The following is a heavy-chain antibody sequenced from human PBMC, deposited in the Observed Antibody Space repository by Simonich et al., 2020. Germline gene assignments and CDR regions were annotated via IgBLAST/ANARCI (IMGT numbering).Heavy chain of an antibody. V-gene: IGHV3-21*01. CDR1: GFTFSSYS. D-gene: IGHD6-19*01. J-gene: IGHJ6*02. Sequence: EVQLVESGGGLVKPGGSLRLSCAASGFTFSSYSMNWVRQAPGKGLEWVSSISSSSSSIDYADSVKGRFTISRDNAKNSLYLQMNSLRAEDTAVYYCARWIAVAGTGAYGMDVWGQGTTVTVSS. CDR3: ARWIAVAGTGAYGMDV. CDR2: ISSSSSSI.